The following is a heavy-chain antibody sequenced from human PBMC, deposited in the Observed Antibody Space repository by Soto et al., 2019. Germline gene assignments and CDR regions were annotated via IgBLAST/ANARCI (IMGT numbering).Heavy chain of an antibody. CDR3: AKDRYYDILTGYPAFAY. Sequence: GGSLRLSCAASGFTFSSYAMSWVRQAPGKGLEWVSAISGSGGSTYYADSVKGRFTISRDNSKNTLYLQMNSLRAEDTAVYYCAKDRYYDILTGYPAFAYWGQGTLVTVSS. J-gene: IGHJ4*02. CDR2: ISGSGGST. CDR1: GFTFSSYA. D-gene: IGHD3-9*01. V-gene: IGHV3-23*01.